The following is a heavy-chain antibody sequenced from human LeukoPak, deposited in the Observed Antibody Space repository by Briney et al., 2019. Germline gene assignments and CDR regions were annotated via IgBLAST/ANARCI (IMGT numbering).Heavy chain of an antibody. CDR2: INTDGSST. D-gene: IGHD3-10*01. CDR1: GFTFSSSW. Sequence: QPGGSLRLSCAASGFTFSSSWMNWVRQGPGKGLVWVSRINTDGSSTYYADSVKGRFTISRDNAKNTLFLQMTSLRAEDTAVYHCAKDLAGAHLWPPYYFDYWGQGTLVTVSS. V-gene: IGHV3-74*01. J-gene: IGHJ4*02. CDR3: AKDLAGAHLWPPYYFDY.